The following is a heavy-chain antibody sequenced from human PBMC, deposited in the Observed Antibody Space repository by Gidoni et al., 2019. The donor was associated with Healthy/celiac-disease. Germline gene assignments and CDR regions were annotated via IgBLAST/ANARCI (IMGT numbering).Heavy chain of an antibody. Sequence: QVQLQQWGAGLLKPSETLSLTCAVYGGSFSGYYWSWIRQPPGKGLEWIGEINHSGSTNYNPSLSSRVTISVDTSKNQFSLKLSSVTAADTAVYYCARNGRGYTIFGVALYDFDYWGQGTLVTVSS. V-gene: IGHV4-34*01. J-gene: IGHJ4*02. CDR3: ARNGRGYTIFGVALYDFDY. CDR1: GGSFSGYY. D-gene: IGHD3-3*01. CDR2: INHSGST.